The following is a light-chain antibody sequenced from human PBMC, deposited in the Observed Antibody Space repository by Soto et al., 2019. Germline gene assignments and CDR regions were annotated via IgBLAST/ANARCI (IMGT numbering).Light chain of an antibody. CDR1: QSVSSN. J-gene: IGKJ1*01. Sequence: IIMTQSPATLSVSPGERATLSCRASQSVSSNLAWYQQRRGQAPRLLIHGASTRATGIPARFSGSGSGAEFTLTISSXXSXXFAVYYCQQYYKWPLTFGQGTKVEIK. CDR3: QQYYKWPLT. CDR2: GAS. V-gene: IGKV3-15*01.